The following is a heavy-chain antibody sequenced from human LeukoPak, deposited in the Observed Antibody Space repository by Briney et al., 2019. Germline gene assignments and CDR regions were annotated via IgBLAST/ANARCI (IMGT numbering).Heavy chain of an antibody. V-gene: IGHV3-33*08. Sequence: PGGSLRLSCAASGFTFSSYAMHWARQAPGKGLEWVAVIWYDGSNKYYADSVKGRFTISRDNSKNTLYLQMNSLRAEDTAVYYCARGLTMVRDWGQGTLVTVSS. CDR1: GFTFSSYA. CDR2: IWYDGSNK. D-gene: IGHD3-10*01. CDR3: ARGLTMVRD. J-gene: IGHJ4*02.